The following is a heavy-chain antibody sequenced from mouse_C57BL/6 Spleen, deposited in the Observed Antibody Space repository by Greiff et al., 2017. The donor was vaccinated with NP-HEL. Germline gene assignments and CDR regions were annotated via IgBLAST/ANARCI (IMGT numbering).Heavy chain of an antibody. CDR3: ARHVPFYDYDLGAMDY. V-gene: IGHV5-12*01. Sequence: EVQLVESGGGLVQPGGSLKLSCAASGFTFSDYYMYWVRQTPEKRLEWVAYISNGGGSTYYPDTVKGRFTISRDNAKNNLYLQMSRLKSEDTAMYYCARHVPFYDYDLGAMDYWGQGTSVTVSS. CDR1: GFTFSDYY. CDR2: ISNGGGST. D-gene: IGHD2-4*01. J-gene: IGHJ4*01.